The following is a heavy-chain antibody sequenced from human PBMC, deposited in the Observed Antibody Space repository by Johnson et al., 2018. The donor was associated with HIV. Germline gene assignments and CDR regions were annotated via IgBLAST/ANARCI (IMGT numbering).Heavy chain of an antibody. J-gene: IGHJ3*02. D-gene: IGHD2-15*01. CDR2: ISAGGGNT. V-gene: IGHV3-23*04. CDR1: GFTFSTYA. CDR3: AREFPYCSGGSCLPAAFDI. Sequence: VQLVESGGGLVQPGGSLRLSCAASGFTFSTYAMSWVRQAPGKGLEWVSVISAGGGNTFYADSVKGRFTISRDNSKNTLYLQMNSLRAEDTAVYYCAREFPYCSGGSCLPAAFDIWGQGTMVTVSS.